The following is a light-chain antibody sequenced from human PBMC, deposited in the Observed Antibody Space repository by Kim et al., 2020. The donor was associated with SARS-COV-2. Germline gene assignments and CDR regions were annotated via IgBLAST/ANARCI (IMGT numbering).Light chain of an antibody. Sequence: DIQMTQSPSTLSAPVGDRVTITCRASETISNWLAWYQQKPGKAPNLLIYLASTLESGVPSRFSGSGSGTEFTLTITSLQPDDFATYYCQHYIRFPYTFGQGTKLEI. CDR2: LAS. V-gene: IGKV1-5*03. CDR1: ETISNW. J-gene: IGKJ2*01. CDR3: QHYIRFPYT.